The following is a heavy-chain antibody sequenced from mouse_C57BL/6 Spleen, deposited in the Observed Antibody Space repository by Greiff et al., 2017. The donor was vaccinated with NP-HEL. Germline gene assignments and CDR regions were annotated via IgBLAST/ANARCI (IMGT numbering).Heavy chain of an antibody. V-gene: IGHV5-12*01. CDR3: ARLLTGDWYFDV. Sequence: EVMLVESGGGLVQPGGSLKLSCAASGFTFSDYYMYWVRQTPEKRLEWVAYISNGGGSTYYPDTVKGRFTISKDNAKNTLYLQMSRLKSEDTAMYYCARLLTGDWYFDVGGTGTTVTVSS. D-gene: IGHD4-1*01. CDR2: ISNGGGST. J-gene: IGHJ1*03. CDR1: GFTFSDYY.